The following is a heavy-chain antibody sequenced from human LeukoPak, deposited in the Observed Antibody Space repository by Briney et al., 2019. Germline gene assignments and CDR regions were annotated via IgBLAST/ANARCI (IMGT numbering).Heavy chain of an antibody. CDR3: ARSSIAAAGTGFFDY. CDR1: GGSISSSSYY. V-gene: IGHV4-39*01. D-gene: IGHD6-13*01. Sequence: PSETLSLTCTVSGGSISSSSYYWGWVRQPPGKGLEWIGSIHYSGSTYYNPSLKSRVTISVDTSNNQFSLKLSSVTAADTAVYHSARSSIAAAGTGFFDYWGQGTLVTVSS. CDR2: IHYSGST. J-gene: IGHJ4*02.